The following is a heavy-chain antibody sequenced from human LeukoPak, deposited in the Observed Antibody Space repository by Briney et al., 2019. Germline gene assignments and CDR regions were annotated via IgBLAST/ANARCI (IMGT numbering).Heavy chain of an antibody. Sequence: PSETLSLTCTVSGGSISSYYWSWIRQPPGKGLEWIGYIYYSGSTNYNPSLKSRVTISVDTSKNQFSLKLSSVTAADTAVYYCASNSGGTVAHFDYWGQGTLVTVSS. V-gene: IGHV4-59*01. J-gene: IGHJ4*02. CDR1: GGSISSYY. CDR3: ASNSGGTVAHFDY. CDR2: IYYSGST. D-gene: IGHD2-15*01.